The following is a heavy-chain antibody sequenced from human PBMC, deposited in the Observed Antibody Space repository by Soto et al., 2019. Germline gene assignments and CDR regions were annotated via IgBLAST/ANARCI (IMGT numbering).Heavy chain of an antibody. Sequence: GGSLRLSCAASGFTFSSYSMNWVRQAPGKGLEWVSYISSSSSTIYYADSVKGRFTISRDNAKNSLYLQMNSLRAEDTAVYYCARESYDILTGYIPFDFWGQGTLVTVSS. J-gene: IGHJ4*02. CDR2: ISSSSSTI. CDR1: GFTFSSYS. D-gene: IGHD3-9*01. V-gene: IGHV3-48*01. CDR3: ARESYDILTGYIPFDF.